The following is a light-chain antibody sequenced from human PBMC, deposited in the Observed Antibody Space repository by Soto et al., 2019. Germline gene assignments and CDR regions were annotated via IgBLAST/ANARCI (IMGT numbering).Light chain of an antibody. J-gene: IGLJ2*01. CDR2: YDS. Sequence: SYELTQPPSVSVAPGKTARITCGGNNIESKSVHWYQQKPGQAPVLVIYYDSDRPSGVPERLSGSNSGNTATLTISRVEAGDEADYYCQVWDSSSDNVVFGGGTKLTVL. V-gene: IGLV3-21*04. CDR3: QVWDSSSDNVV. CDR1: NIESKS.